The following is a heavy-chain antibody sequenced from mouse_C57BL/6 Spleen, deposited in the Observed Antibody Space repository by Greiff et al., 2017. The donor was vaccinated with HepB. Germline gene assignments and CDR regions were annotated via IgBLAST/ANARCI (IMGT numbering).Heavy chain of an antibody. CDR3: ARYRVGYYAMDY. J-gene: IGHJ4*01. V-gene: IGHV1-82*01. CDR2: IYPGDGDT. CDR1: GYAFSSSW. Sequence: VKLQESGPELVKPGASVKISCKASGYAFSSSWMNWVKQRPGKGLEWIGRIYPGDGDTNYNGKFKGKATLTADKSSSTAYMQLSSLTSEDSAVYFCARYRVGYYAMDYWGQGTSVTVSS.